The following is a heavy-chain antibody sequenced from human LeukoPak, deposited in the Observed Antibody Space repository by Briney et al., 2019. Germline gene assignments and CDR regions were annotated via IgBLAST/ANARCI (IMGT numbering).Heavy chain of an antibody. V-gene: IGHV3-53*01. CDR2: IYTGGGT. D-gene: IGHD3-22*01. Sequence: GSQRLSCAVSGFSVRTNFMSWVRQAPGKGLEWVSVIYTGGGTDHADSVKGRFTISRDNSKNTLSLQMNSLRADDTAIYYCTRSGYRHPYHFESWGQGTLVIVSS. J-gene: IGHJ4*02. CDR1: GFSVRTNF. CDR3: TRSGYRHPYHFES.